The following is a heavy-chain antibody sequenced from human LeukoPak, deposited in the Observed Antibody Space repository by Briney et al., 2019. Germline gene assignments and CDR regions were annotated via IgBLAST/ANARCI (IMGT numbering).Heavy chain of an antibody. D-gene: IGHD1-20*01. CDR3: VRAGISGTKVDGMDV. Sequence: GGSLRLSCAASGFIFRSYSMTWVRQAPGKGLEWVSSLTSTSTYVYYAYSVKGRFTISRDNAKNSLYLLMNSLRAEDTAGYYCVRAGISGTKVDGMDVWGQGTTVTVSS. CDR2: LTSTSTYV. CDR1: GFIFRSYS. J-gene: IGHJ6*02. V-gene: IGHV3-21*01.